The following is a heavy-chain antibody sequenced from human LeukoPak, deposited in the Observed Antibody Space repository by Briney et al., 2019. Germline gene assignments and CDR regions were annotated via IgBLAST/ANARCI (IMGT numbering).Heavy chain of an antibody. Sequence: ETLSLTCTVSGGSISSYYWSWIRQPPGKGLEWVSAISGSGGSTYYADSVKGRFTISRDNSKNTLYLQMNSLRAEDTAVYYCAKGQYCSGGSCYIFDYWGQGTLVTVSS. J-gene: IGHJ4*02. V-gene: IGHV3-23*01. CDR3: AKGQYCSGGSCYIFDY. CDR1: GGSISSYY. CDR2: ISGSGGST. D-gene: IGHD2-15*01.